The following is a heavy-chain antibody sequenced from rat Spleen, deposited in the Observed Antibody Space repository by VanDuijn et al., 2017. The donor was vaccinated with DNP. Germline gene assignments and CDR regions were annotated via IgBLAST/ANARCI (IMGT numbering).Heavy chain of an antibody. CDR2: IIYDGSRT. J-gene: IGHJ2*01. D-gene: IGHD1-4*01. CDR3: TQTGDPGMTGFDY. V-gene: IGHV5S10*01. CDR1: GFTFSDYA. Sequence: EVQLVESGGGLVQPGNSLKLSCAASGFTFSDYAMAWVRQSPKKGLEWVATIIYDGSRTYYPDSVKGRFTISRDNTKSTLYLQMDSLRSEDTATYYCTQTGDPGMTGFDYWGQGVMVTVSS.